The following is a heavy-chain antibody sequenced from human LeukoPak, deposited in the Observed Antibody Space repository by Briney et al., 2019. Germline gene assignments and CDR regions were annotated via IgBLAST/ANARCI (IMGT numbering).Heavy chain of an antibody. J-gene: IGHJ6*03. CDR2: IYYSGST. CDR1: GGSISSSSYY. D-gene: IGHD6-19*01. Sequence: PSETLSLTCTVSGGSISSSSYYWGWIRQPPGKGLEWIGSIYYSGSTYYNPSLKSRVTISVDTSKNQFSLKLSSVTAADTAVYYCARHVIAVAGTRKKNYYYYMDVWGKGTTVTISS. CDR3: ARHVIAVAGTRKKNYYYYMDV. V-gene: IGHV4-39*01.